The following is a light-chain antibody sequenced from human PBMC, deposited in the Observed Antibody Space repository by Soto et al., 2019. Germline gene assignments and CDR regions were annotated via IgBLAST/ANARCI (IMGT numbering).Light chain of an antibody. Sequence: DIRMTQSPSSVSASVGDRVTITCRASQGISSWFAWYQQKPGKAPNLLIYAASSLHSGVPTSLSGSGAGKYFTRTIRSVKPKDLATYACQQANSLPVTFGGGTKVDIK. CDR1: QGISSW. J-gene: IGKJ4*01. CDR3: QQANSLPVT. V-gene: IGKV1-12*01. CDR2: AAS.